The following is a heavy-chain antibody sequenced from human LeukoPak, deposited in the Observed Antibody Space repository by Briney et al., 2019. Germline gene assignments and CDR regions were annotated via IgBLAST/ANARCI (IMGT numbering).Heavy chain of an antibody. CDR3: ARSSSGYYPHTFDY. Sequence: PSETLSLTCTVSGGSISSYYWSWIRQPPGKGLEWIGYIYYSGSTNYNPSLKSRVTISVDTSKNQFSLKLGSVTAADTAVYYCARSSSGYYPHTFDYWGQGTLVTVSS. CDR2: IYYSGST. V-gene: IGHV4-59*01. CDR1: GGSISSYY. J-gene: IGHJ4*02. D-gene: IGHD3-22*01.